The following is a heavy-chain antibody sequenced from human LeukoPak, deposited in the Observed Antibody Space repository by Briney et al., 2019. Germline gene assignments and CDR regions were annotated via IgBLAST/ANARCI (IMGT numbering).Heavy chain of an antibody. V-gene: IGHV3-33*08. CDR3: ARDQYPGYSSGTRLSSFDY. Sequence: GGSLRLSCAASGFTFSSYAMSWVRQAPGKGLEWVAVIWYDGSNKYYADSVKGRFTISRDNSKNTLYLQMNSLRAEDTAVYYCARDQYPGYSSGTRLSSFDYWGQGTLVTVSS. D-gene: IGHD6-19*01. CDR2: IWYDGSNK. J-gene: IGHJ4*02. CDR1: GFTFSSYA.